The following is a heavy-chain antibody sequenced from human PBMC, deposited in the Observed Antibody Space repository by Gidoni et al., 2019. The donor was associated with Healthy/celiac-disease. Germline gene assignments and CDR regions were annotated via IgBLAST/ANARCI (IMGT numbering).Heavy chain of an antibody. J-gene: IGHJ4*02. D-gene: IGHD3-9*01. Sequence: LEYVSAISSNGGSTYYADSVKGRFTISRDNSKNTLYLQMSSLRAEDTAVYYCVKTPYYDILTGYAFDYWGQGTLVTVSS. CDR3: VKTPYYDILTGYAFDY. CDR2: ISSNGGST. V-gene: IGHV3-64D*06.